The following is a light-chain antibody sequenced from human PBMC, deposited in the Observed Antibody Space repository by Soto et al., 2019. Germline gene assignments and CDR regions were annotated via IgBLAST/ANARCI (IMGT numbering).Light chain of an antibody. CDR1: SSDVGGYNF. Sequence: QSALTQPASVSGSPGQSITISCTGTSSDVGGYNFVSWYQQYPGKAPKLIIYEVDSRPSGVSNRFSGSKSGNTASLTISGLQAEDEADYYCSSYAGSNNFVFGTGTKLTVL. CDR2: EVD. V-gene: IGLV2-14*01. J-gene: IGLJ1*01. CDR3: SSYAGSNNFV.